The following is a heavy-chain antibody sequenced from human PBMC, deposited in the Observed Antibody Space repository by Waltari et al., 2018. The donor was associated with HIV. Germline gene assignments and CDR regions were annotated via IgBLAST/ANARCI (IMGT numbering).Heavy chain of an antibody. V-gene: IGHV3-48*03. J-gene: IGHJ4*02. CDR3: ARGYYYDSGNYYKAY. CDR1: GFTFNSYE. Sequence: EVQLVESGGGLVQPGGSLRISCAASGFTFNSYEMNWVRQAPGKGLEWVSYISSSGSTIYYADSVKGRFTISRDNARNSLYLQMNSLRAEDTAVYYCARGYYYDSGNYYKAYWGQGTLVTVSS. D-gene: IGHD3-10*01. CDR2: ISSSGSTI.